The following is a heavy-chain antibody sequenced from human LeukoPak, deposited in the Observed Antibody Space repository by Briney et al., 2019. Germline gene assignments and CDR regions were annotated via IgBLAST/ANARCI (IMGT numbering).Heavy chain of an antibody. V-gene: IGHV4-59*03. Sequence: SETLSLTCTVSGASINSAYWSWIRQPPGKGLEWIGFVYYTGNTNYNPSLKSRVTVSLDTSKNRFSLKLSSVTAADTAVYYCAKSSKRALDIWGQGTMVTVSS. CDR1: GASINSAY. CDR2: VYYTGNT. CDR3: AKSSKRALDI. J-gene: IGHJ3*02.